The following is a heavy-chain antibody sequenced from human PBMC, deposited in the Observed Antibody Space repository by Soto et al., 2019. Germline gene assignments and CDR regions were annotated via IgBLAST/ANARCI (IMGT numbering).Heavy chain of an antibody. CDR3: ARSIQWFGEQPLLLDGMDV. CDR1: GGTFSSYA. J-gene: IGHJ6*02. V-gene: IGHV1-69*01. D-gene: IGHD3-10*01. Sequence: QVQLVQSGAEVKKPGSSVKVSCKASGGTFSSYAISWVRQAPGQGLEWMGGIIPIFGTANYAQKFQGRVTISADESTSTAYMELSSLRTEDTVVYYCARSIQWFGEQPLLLDGMDVWGQGTTVTVSS. CDR2: IIPIFGTA.